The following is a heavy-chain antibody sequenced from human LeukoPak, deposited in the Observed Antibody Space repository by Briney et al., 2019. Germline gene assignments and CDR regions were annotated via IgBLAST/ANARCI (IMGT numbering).Heavy chain of an antibody. J-gene: IGHJ4*02. CDR3: AREEIAAAGTGYYFDY. V-gene: IGHV4-59*01. CDR2: IYYSGST. Sequence: SETLPLTCTVSGGSISSYYWSWIRQPPGKGLEWIGYIYYSGSTNYNPSLKSRVTISVDTSKNQFSLKLSSVTAADTAVYYCAREEIAAAGTGYYFDYWGQGTLVTVSS. CDR1: GGSISSYY. D-gene: IGHD6-13*01.